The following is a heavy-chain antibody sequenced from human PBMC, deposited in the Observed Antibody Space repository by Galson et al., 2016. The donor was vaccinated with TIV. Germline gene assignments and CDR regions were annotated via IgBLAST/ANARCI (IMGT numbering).Heavy chain of an antibody. CDR1: GYTSNTYD. V-gene: IGHV1-8*02. CDR3: ARDQTIFGVITGFDS. D-gene: IGHD3-3*01. CDR2: MNAKSGNR. Sequence: SVKVSCKASGYTSNTYDLNWVRQATGQGLEWMGWMNAKSGNRGYAPKFQGRLTVTRDTSRSTAYMELSSLRSDDSALYYCARDQTIFGVITGFDSWGHGTLVTVSS. J-gene: IGHJ4*01.